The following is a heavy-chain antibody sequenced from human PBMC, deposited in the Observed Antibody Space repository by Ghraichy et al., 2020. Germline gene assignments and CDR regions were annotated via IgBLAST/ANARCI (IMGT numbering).Heavy chain of an antibody. Sequence: GGSLRLSCAASGFTFSNYWMSWVRQVPGKGLEWVAKIRQDGNEIYYVDSVKGRLTISRDNFKNSVYLKMSSLRAEDTAVYYCARAEKEWQLEYWGQGTLVTVSS. CDR2: IRQDGNEI. CDR1: GFTFSNYW. V-gene: IGHV3-7*01. J-gene: IGHJ4*02. D-gene: IGHD3-3*01. CDR3: ARAEKEWQLEY.